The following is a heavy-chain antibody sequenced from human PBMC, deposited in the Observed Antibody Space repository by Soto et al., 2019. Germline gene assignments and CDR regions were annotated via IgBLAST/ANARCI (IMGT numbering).Heavy chain of an antibody. CDR1: GFTFSSYA. CDR2: ISGSGGST. V-gene: IGHV3-23*01. J-gene: IGHJ3*02. Sequence: QPGGSLRLSCAASGFTFSSYAMSWVRQAPGKGLEWVSAISGSGGSTYYADSVKGRFTISRDNSKNTLYLQMNSLRAEDTAVYYCAKDPTTLSSGPGADAFDIWGQGTMVTVSS. D-gene: IGHD3-22*01. CDR3: AKDPTTLSSGPGADAFDI.